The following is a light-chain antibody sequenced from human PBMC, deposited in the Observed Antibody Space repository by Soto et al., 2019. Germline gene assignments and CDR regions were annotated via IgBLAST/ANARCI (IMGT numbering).Light chain of an antibody. Sequence: LTISLATVSLTHRKRATLSCRANQSVSNYLAWYQQKPAQAPRLLLYGASTRATGIPARFSGSGSGKEFTPTPSSLQSEDFAVYYCQHYNKCPIPFGQVTRPAV. CDR2: GAS. CDR3: QHYNKCPIP. V-gene: IGKV3-15*01. CDR1: QSVSNY. J-gene: IGKJ5*01.